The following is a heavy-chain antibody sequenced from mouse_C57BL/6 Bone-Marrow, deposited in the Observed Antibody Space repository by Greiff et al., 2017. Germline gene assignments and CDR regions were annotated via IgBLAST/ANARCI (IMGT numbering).Heavy chain of an antibody. V-gene: IGHV5-12*01. CDR1: GFTFSDYY. D-gene: IGHD1-1*01. CDR3: ARQDYYYGSSPYAMDY. J-gene: IGHJ4*01. CDR2: ISNGGGST. Sequence: EVKLMESGGGLVQPGGSLKLSCAASGFTFSDYYMYWVRQTPEKRLEWVAYISNGGGSTYYPDTVKGRFTISRDNAKNTLYLQMSRLKSEDTAMYYCARQDYYYGSSPYAMDYWGQGTSVTVSS.